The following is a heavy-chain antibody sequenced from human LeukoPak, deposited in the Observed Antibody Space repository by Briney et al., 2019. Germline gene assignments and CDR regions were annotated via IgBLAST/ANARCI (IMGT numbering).Heavy chain of an antibody. CDR3: ARDEAGHYALAL. J-gene: IGHJ5*02. CDR1: GGSLNNHY. CDR2: INSGGTT. V-gene: IGHV4-34*01. Sequence: SETLSLTCAVSGGSLNNHYLTWISQSPGKRLEWIGLINSGGTTVYDPSLKSRVSISLDTSKNQFSLTLRSVTATDTAVYYCARDEAGHYALALWGQGTPVTVSS. D-gene: IGHD4-17*01.